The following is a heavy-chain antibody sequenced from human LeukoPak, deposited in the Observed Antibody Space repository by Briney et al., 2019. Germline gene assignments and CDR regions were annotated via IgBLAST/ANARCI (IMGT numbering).Heavy chain of an antibody. J-gene: IGHJ6*02. V-gene: IGHV1-18*01. CDR3: ARDQLDYYGSGSYYLGPYYYYGMDV. Sequence: ASVKVSCKASGYTFTSYGISWVRQAPGQGLEWMGWISAYNGNTNYAQKLQGRVTMTTDTSTSTAYMELRSLRSDDTAVYYCARDQLDYYGSGSYYLGPYYYYGMDVWGQGTTVTVSS. CDR2: ISAYNGNT. CDR1: GYTFTSYG. D-gene: IGHD3-10*01.